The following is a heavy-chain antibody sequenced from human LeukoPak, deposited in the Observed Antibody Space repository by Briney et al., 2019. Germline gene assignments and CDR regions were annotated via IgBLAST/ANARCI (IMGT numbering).Heavy chain of an antibody. Sequence: SETLSLTCTVSGGSLSSYYWSWIRQPPGKGLEWMGYIYYSGSTNYNPSLKSRVTISVDTSKNQFSLKLSSVTAADTAVYYCARYSGYDPIYYMDVWGKGTTVTVSS. CDR1: GGSLSSYY. CDR3: ARYSGYDPIYYMDV. V-gene: IGHV4-59*01. D-gene: IGHD5-12*01. CDR2: IYYSGST. J-gene: IGHJ6*03.